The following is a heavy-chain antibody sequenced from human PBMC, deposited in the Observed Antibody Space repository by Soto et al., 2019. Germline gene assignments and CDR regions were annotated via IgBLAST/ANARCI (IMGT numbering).Heavy chain of an antibody. CDR3: ARELNYYDSSGYHSTEGAH. CDR1: GFTFTSYT. V-gene: IGHV3-21*01. Sequence: PGGSLRLSCAASGFTFTSYTMNWVRQAPGNGLEWVSSISSSSNYIYYADSVKGRFTISRDNAKNSLYLQINSLRAEDTAVYYCARELNYYDSSGYHSTEGAHWGQGTLVTVSS. CDR2: ISSSSNYI. D-gene: IGHD3-22*01. J-gene: IGHJ4*02.